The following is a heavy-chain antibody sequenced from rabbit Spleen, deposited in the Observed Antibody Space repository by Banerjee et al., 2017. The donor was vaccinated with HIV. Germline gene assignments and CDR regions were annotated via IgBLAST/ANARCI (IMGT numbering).Heavy chain of an antibody. D-gene: IGHD1-1*01. Sequence: QSLEESGGDLVKPGASLTLTCIASGLDFSVNYWICWVRQAPGKGLEWIACVDVTKSGATYYASWAKGRFTISKTSSTTVTLQMTSLTAADTATYFCARDLTDVIGWNFGWWGPGTLVTVS. CDR2: VDVTKSGAT. CDR3: ARDLTDVIGWNFGW. V-gene: IGHV1S40*01. J-gene: IGHJ4*01. CDR1: GLDFSVNYW.